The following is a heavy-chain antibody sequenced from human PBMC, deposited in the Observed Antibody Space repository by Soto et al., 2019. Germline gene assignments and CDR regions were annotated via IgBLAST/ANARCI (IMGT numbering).Heavy chain of an antibody. CDR2: IDPSDSYI. V-gene: IGHV5-10-1*01. D-gene: IGHD3-22*01. Sequence: GESLKISCKCSGYNFTTYWITWVRQMPGKGLEWMGRIDPSDSYINYSPSFQGHVTISADKSITTAYLQWSSLKASDTAMYYCARHAYYYDSSGHYTEKPHDYWGQGTLVTVSS. CDR3: ARHAYYYDSSGHYTEKPHDY. CDR1: GYNFTTYW. J-gene: IGHJ4*02.